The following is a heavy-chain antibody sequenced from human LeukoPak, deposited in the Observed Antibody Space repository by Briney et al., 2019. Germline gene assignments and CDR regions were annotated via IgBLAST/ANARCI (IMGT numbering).Heavy chain of an antibody. CDR1: GYTFTSYG. D-gene: IGHD3-9*01. CDR2: ISAYNGNT. Sequence: GASVKVSCKASGYTFTSYGISWVRQAPGQGLEWMGWISAYNGNTNYAQKPQGRVTITTDTSTSTAYMELRSLRSDDTAVYYCARDPPYYDILTGYYAAAAFDIWGQGTMVTASS. CDR3: ARDPPYYDILTGYYAAAAFDI. J-gene: IGHJ3*02. V-gene: IGHV1-18*01.